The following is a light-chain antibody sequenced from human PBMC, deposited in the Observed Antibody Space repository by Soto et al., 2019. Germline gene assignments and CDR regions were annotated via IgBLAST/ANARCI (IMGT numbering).Light chain of an antibody. V-gene: IGLV4-69*01. CDR2: LNSDGSH. CDR3: QTWVTGIYV. CDR1: SGHSYYA. Sequence: QPVLTQSPSASASLGASVKLTCTLSSGHSYYAIAWHQQQPEKGPRYLMKLNSDGSHSKGDGIPDRFSGSSSGAERYLTISSLQSEDEADYYCQTWVTGIYVFGTGTKLTVL. J-gene: IGLJ1*01.